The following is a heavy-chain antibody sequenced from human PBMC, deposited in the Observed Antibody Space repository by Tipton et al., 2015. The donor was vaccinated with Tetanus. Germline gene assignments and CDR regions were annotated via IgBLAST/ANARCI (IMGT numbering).Heavy chain of an antibody. CDR3: ARDQARGARGWNYFDY. Sequence: QLVQSGAEVKKPGSSVKVSCKASGGSFNTYGISWVRQAPGQGLQWMGKIVPVFGTTYAQRFKGRVTITADKFTSTVFMELSSLTSADTAVYYCARDQARGARGWNYFDYWGQGTLVTVSS. V-gene: IGHV1-69*06. D-gene: IGHD1-26*01. J-gene: IGHJ4*02. CDR1: GGSFNTYG. CDR2: IVPVFGTT.